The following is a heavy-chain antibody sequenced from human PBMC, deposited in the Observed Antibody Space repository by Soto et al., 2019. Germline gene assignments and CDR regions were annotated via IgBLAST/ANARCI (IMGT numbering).Heavy chain of an antibody. V-gene: IGHV1-69*02. D-gene: IGHD2-15*01. Sequence: QVQLGQSGAEVKKPGSSVKVSCKASGGTFSSYTISWVRQAPGQGLEWMGRIIPILGIANYAQKFQGRVTITADKSTSTAYMELSSLRSEDTAVYYCARGYCSGGSCYQFDYWGQGTLVTVSS. CDR1: GGTFSSYT. J-gene: IGHJ4*02. CDR2: IIPILGIA. CDR3: ARGYCSGGSCYQFDY.